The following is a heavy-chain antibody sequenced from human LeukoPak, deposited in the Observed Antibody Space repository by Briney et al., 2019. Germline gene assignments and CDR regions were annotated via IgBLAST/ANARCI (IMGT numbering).Heavy chain of an antibody. CDR3: ARSYYYDSSGYPRPKPSGYFQH. D-gene: IGHD3-22*01. CDR1: GYTFTSYG. V-gene: IGHV1-18*01. J-gene: IGHJ1*01. Sequence: GASVKVSCKASGYTFTSYGISWVRQAPGQGLEWMGWISAYNGNTNYAQKLQGRVTMTTDTSTSTAYMELSSLRSEDTAVYYCARSYYYDSSGYPRPKPSGYFQHWGQGTLVTVSS. CDR2: ISAYNGNT.